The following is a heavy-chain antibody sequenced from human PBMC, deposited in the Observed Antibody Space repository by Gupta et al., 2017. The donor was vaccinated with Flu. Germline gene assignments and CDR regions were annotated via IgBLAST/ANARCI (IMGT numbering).Heavy chain of an antibody. Sequence: EVQLVESGGGLVQRGGSLILSCYASEFTFGSSWLHWVRQTPGTGLVWVSRINNGENNTTDADSVKGRFTIYRDNAKNTQYEQMNSLRADDTAVYYCARDSSSWSMIYFYYYGLDVWGRGTAVTVSS. D-gene: IGHD6-13*01. V-gene: IGHV3-74*01. CDR2: INNGENNT. CDR1: EFTFGSSW. CDR3: ARDSSSWSMIYFYYYGLDV. J-gene: IGHJ6*02.